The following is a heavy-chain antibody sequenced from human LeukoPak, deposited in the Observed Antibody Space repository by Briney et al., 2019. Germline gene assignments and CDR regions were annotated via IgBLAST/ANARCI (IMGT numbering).Heavy chain of an antibody. J-gene: IGHJ4*02. CDR1: GFTFRSYN. CDR2: ITGGSTTI. V-gene: IGHV3-48*01. Sequence: GGSLRLSCAASGFTFRSYNMHWVRQAPGKGLEWVSYITGGSTTIYYADSVKGRFTISRDNSKNTLYLQMNSLRAEDTAVYYCAKDLGYSSGWYGEDFDYWGQGTLVTVSS. D-gene: IGHD6-19*01. CDR3: AKDLGYSSGWYGEDFDY.